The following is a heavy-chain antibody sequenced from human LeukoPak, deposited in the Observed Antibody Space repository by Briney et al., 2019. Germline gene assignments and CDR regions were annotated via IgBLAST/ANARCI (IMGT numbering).Heavy chain of an antibody. V-gene: IGHV3-74*01. CDR2: INPDGSTT. CDR3: AKENRGGDCFNRRSSTSCPEGFDY. Sequence: PGGSLRLSCAASGFTFSNYWMHWVRQDPGKGLVWVSFINPDGSTTNYADSVKGRFTISRDNAKNALYLQMNSLRAEDTALYYCAKENRGGDCFNRRSSTSCPEGFDYWGQGTLVTVSS. J-gene: IGHJ4*02. D-gene: IGHD2-2*01. CDR1: GFTFSNYW.